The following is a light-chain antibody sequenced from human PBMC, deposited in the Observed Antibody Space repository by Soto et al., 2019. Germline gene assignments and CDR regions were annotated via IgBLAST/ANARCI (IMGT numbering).Light chain of an antibody. J-gene: IGKJ5*01. V-gene: IGKV3-11*01. CDR2: DAS. Sequence: EIVLTQSPATLSLSPGERATLSCRASQSVSSYLAWYQQKPGQAPRLLIYDASNRATGIPARFSGSGSGTDFTLTISSLEPEDFALYYCQQRSTWPPTFGQGTLLEI. CDR1: QSVSSY. CDR3: QQRSTWPPT.